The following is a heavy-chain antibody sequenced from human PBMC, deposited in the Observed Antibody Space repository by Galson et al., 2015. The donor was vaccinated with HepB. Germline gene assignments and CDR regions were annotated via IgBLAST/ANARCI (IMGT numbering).Heavy chain of an antibody. D-gene: IGHD2-2*03. Sequence: ETLSLTWAVSGGSISRSNWGSWVRQPPGKGLEWIGEIYHSGSTNYNPSFKSRVTISADKTKNQFSMKLSSVTAADPAVYYWTSGFGADRLKTGYWGQGTLVTVSS. V-gene: IGHV4-4*02. J-gene: IGHJ4*02. CDR3: TSGFGADRLKTGY. CDR2: IYHSGST. CDR1: GGSISRSNW.